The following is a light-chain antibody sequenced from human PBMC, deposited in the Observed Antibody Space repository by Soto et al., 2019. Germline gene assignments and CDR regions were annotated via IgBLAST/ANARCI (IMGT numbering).Light chain of an antibody. CDR1: QSVSNY. V-gene: IGKV3-11*01. CDR3: QQRGNWPLYT. Sequence: EIVLTQSPATLSLSPGERAILSCRASQSVSNYLAWYQQKPGQAPRLLIYDASNRATGIPARFSGSGSGTDFTLTISSLEPEDFAVYYCQQRGNWPLYTFGQGTKLEIK. J-gene: IGKJ2*01. CDR2: DAS.